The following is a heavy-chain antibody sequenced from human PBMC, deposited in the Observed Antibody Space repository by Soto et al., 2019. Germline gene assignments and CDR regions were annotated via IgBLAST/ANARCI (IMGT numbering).Heavy chain of an antibody. CDR3: ARLGSCSSISCYLDS. Sequence: KGLEWMGRIDPSDSYTIYSPSFQGHVTISADKSISTAYLQWSSLKASDTAIYYCARLGSCSSISCYLDSWGQGTLVTVSS. V-gene: IGHV5-10-1*01. D-gene: IGHD2-2*01. J-gene: IGHJ4*02. CDR2: IDPSDSYT.